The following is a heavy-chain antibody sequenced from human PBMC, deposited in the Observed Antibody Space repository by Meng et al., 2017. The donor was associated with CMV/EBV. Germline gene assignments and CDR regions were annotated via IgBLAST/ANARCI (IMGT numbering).Heavy chain of an antibody. D-gene: IGHD2-15*01. CDR3: ARTPYCSGGSCYAGDYYYGMDV. V-gene: IGHV1-69*10. Sequence: SVKVSCKASGGTFSSYAISWVRQAPGQGLEWMGGIIPILGIANYAQKFQGRATITRNTSISTAYMELSSLRSEDTAVYYCARTPYCSGGSCYAGDYYYGMDVWGQGTTVTVSS. CDR1: GGTFSSYA. J-gene: IGHJ6*02. CDR2: IIPILGIA.